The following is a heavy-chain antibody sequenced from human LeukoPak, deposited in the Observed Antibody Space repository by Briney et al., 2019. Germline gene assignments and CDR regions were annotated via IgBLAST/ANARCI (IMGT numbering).Heavy chain of an antibody. D-gene: IGHD1-26*01. V-gene: IGHV3-30*02. J-gene: IGHJ4*02. CDR1: GFTFSSYG. CDR3: AKVEDSGMDY. Sequence: GGSLRLSCTPSGFTFSSYGMHWVRQAPGKGLEWVAFIRYDGSNKYYAGSVKGRFTISRDNSKNTLYLQMNSLRAEDTAVYYCAKVEDSGMDYWGQGTLVIVSS. CDR2: IRYDGSNK.